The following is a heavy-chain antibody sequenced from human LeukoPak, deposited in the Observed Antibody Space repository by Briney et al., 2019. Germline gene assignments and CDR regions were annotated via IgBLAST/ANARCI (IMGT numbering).Heavy chain of an antibody. Sequence: GGSLRLSCAASGFIFNNYGMHWVRQAPGKGLEWVAAISYDGSNKNYADSVKGRFTISRDSSKNTVYLQMNSLRVEDTAVYYCAKDWAPYCGGDCYFNYWGQGTLVTVSS. CDR3: AKDWAPYCGGDCYFNY. D-gene: IGHD2-21*02. CDR2: ISYDGSNK. CDR1: GFIFNNYG. J-gene: IGHJ4*02. V-gene: IGHV3-30*18.